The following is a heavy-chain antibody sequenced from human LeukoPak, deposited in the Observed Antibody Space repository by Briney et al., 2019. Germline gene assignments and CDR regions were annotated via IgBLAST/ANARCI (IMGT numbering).Heavy chain of an antibody. CDR1: GYSFTTYD. D-gene: IGHD6-13*01. Sequence: ASVKVSCKASGYSFTTYDINWVRQATGQGLEWMGWMNPDTGDTGYAQKFQGRVTMTRSTSINTAYMELSSLTSDDTAMYYCARGPRESSSSDYWGKGTLVTVSS. CDR3: ARGPRESSSSDY. V-gene: IGHV1-8*02. CDR2: MNPDTGDT. J-gene: IGHJ4*02.